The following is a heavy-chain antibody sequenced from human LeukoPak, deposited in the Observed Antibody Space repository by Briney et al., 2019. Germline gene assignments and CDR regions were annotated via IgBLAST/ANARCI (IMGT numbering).Heavy chain of an antibody. CDR3: ARVARDKKVYDSSGYYGA. J-gene: IGHJ4*02. V-gene: IGHV3-21*04. Sequence: GGSLRLSCAASGFIFTSYTMTWVRQAPGKGLEWVASITSTSSYIYYADSVKGRFTSSRDNAKNTLYLEMNSLRAEDTAVYYCARVARDKKVYDSSGYYGAWGQGTLVTVSS. D-gene: IGHD3-22*01. CDR2: ITSTSSYI. CDR1: GFIFTSYT.